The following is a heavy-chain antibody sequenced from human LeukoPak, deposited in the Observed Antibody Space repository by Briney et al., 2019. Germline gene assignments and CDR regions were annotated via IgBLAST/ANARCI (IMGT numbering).Heavy chain of an antibody. D-gene: IGHD2-2*01. V-gene: IGHV3-23*01. CDR2: FSGSGGTT. CDR1: GFTFSSYA. J-gene: IGHJ6*03. CDR3: ANGNRCTSPSCLGYYYFYMDV. Sequence: PGGSLRLSCAASGFTFSSYAMNWVRQAPGRGLEWVSGFSGSGGTTYYADSVKGRFTISRDNSKNTLYLQMNSLRAEDTAVYYCANGNRCTSPSCLGYYYFYMDVWGIGTTVTVSS.